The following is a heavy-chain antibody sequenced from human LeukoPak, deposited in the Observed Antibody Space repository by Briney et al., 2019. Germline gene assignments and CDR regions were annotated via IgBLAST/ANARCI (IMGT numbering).Heavy chain of an antibody. V-gene: IGHV4-59*01. CDR3: AREHSQWLVPGSGYGMDV. J-gene: IGHJ6*02. D-gene: IGHD6-19*01. CDR1: GGSISSYY. Sequence: SETLSLTCTVSGGSISSYYWSWIRQPPGKGLEWIGYIYYSGSTNYNPSLKSRVTISVDTSRNQFSLKLSSVTAADTAVYYCAREHSQWLVPGSGYGMDVWGQGTTVTVSS. CDR2: IYYSGST.